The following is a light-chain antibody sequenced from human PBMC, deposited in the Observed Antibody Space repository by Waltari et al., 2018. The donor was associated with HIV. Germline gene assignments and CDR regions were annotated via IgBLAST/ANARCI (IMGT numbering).Light chain of an antibody. Sequence: QSVLTQPPSASGTPGQRVSISCSGSSSNIGGNTVTWYQQLPGTAPKLLIYTDNQRPSGVPDRFSGSKSDTSASLAISGLQSEDEADYYCSTWDDGLDGPVFGGGTKLTVL. CDR3: STWDDGLDGPV. V-gene: IGLV1-44*01. CDR1: SSNIGGNT. J-gene: IGLJ3*02. CDR2: TDN.